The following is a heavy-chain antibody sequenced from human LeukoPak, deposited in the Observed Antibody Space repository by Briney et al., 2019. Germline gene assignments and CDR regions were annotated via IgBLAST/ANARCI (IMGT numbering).Heavy chain of an antibody. Sequence: ASVKVSCKASGYTFTGYYMHWVRQAPGQGLEWMGWINPNSGGTNYAQKFQGRVTTTRDTSISTAYMELSRLRSDDTAVYYCARAGLYGDNAFDIWGQGTMVTVSS. CDR1: GYTFTGYY. CDR2: INPNSGGT. J-gene: IGHJ3*02. CDR3: ARAGLYGDNAFDI. D-gene: IGHD4-17*01. V-gene: IGHV1-2*02.